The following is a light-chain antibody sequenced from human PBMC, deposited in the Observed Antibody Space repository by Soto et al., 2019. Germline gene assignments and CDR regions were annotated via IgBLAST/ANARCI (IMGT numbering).Light chain of an antibody. CDR3: QQRSNWPAT. J-gene: IGKJ5*01. CDR2: DAS. Sequence: IVMTQSPATLSLSPCERATLSCRASQSVSSYLAWYQQKPGQAPRLLIYDASNRATGIPARFSGSGSGTDFTLTISSLEPEDFAVYYCQQRSNWPATFGQGTRLEIK. CDR1: QSVSSY. V-gene: IGKV3-11*01.